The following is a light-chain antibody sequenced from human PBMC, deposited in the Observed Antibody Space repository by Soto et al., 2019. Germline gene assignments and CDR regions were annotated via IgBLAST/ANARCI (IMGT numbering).Light chain of an antibody. J-gene: IGKJ4*01. CDR2: GAS. V-gene: IGKV3-20*01. CDR1: QSVSRSN. CDR3: QHYDTSLT. Sequence: EIVLTQSPGTLSLSPGERATLSCRASQSVSRSNFAWYQQKPGQAPRLLIYGASSRATGIPDRFSGAGSGTDFTLSINRLEPEDFAVYYCQHYDTSLTFGGGNKVEL.